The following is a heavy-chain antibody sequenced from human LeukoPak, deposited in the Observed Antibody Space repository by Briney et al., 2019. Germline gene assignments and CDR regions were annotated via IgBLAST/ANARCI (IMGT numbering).Heavy chain of an antibody. D-gene: IGHD2-15*01. CDR2: INPSGGST. Sequence: ASVKVSCKASGYTFTSYYMHWVRQAPGRGLEWMGIINPSGGSTSYAQKFQGRVTMTRDTSTCTVYMELSSLRSEDTAVYYCARVVRGRNCSGGSCYGRALDYWGQGTLVTVSS. CDR3: ARVVRGRNCSGGSCYGRALDY. J-gene: IGHJ4*02. V-gene: IGHV1-46*01. CDR1: GYTFTSYY.